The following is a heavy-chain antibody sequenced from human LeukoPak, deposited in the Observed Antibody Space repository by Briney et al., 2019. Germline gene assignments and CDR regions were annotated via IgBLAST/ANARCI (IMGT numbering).Heavy chain of an antibody. D-gene: IGHD3-10*01. Sequence: GGSLRLSCAASGFTFDDYATQWVRQAPGKGLEWVSGISWNSGSIGYADSVKGRFTISRDNAKNSLYLQMNSLRAEDTALYYCAIYYGSRSYLFDYWGQGTLVTVSS. CDR1: GFTFDDYA. V-gene: IGHV3-9*01. J-gene: IGHJ4*02. CDR3: AIYYGSRSYLFDY. CDR2: ISWNSGSI.